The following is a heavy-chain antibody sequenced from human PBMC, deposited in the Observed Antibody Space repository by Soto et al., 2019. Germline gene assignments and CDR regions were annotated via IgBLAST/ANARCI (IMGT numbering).Heavy chain of an antibody. Sequence: QVQLQESGPGLVKPSETLSLTCTVSGGSVSSGSYYWSWIRQPPGKGLEWIGYIDYSGSTNYNPSLKSRVTISVDTSKNQFSLKLSSVTAADTAVYYCARATYYYGSGTLYGMDVWGQGTTVTVSS. J-gene: IGHJ6*02. V-gene: IGHV4-61*01. D-gene: IGHD3-10*01. CDR2: IDYSGST. CDR1: GGSVSSGSYY. CDR3: ARATYYYGSGTLYGMDV.